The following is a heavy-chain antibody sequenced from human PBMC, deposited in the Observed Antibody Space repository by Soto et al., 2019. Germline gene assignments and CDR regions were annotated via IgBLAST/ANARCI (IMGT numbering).Heavy chain of an antibody. D-gene: IGHD3-22*01. CDR1: GYTFTGYY. CDR2: INPNSGGT. Sequence: GASVKVSCKASGYTFTGYYMHWVRQAPGQGLEWMGWINPNSGGTNYAQKFQGWVTMTRDTSISTAYMELSRLRSDDTAVYYCARVRYYYDSSGSADDAFDIWGQGTMVTVSS. CDR3: ARVRYYYDSSGSADDAFDI. V-gene: IGHV1-2*04. J-gene: IGHJ3*02.